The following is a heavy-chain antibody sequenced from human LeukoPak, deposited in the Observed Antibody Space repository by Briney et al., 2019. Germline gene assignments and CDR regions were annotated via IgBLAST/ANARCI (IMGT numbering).Heavy chain of an antibody. D-gene: IGHD3-3*01. V-gene: IGHV4-61*01. CDR2: IYYSGST. J-gene: IGHJ3*02. Sequence: SETLSLTCTVSGGSFSSGSYYWSWIRQPPGKGLEWIGYIYYSGSTNYNPSLKSRVTISVDTSKNQFSLKLSSVTAADTAVYYCARGGEAYYDFWSGSGPYDAFDIWGQGTMVTVSS. CDR1: GGSFSSGSYY. CDR3: ARGGEAYYDFWSGSGPYDAFDI.